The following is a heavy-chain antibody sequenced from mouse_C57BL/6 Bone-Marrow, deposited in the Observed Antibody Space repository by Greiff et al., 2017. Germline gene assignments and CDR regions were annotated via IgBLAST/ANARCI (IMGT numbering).Heavy chain of an antibody. D-gene: IGHD4-1*01. Sequence: QVQLQQPGAELVKPGASVTLSCKASGYTFTGYWMHWVKQRPGQGLEWIGMIHPNSGNTNYTEKFKGKATLTEDKSSSTAYIQLSSLTSVDSAVYYCARNGDAGYWGQGTTLTVSS. CDR2: IHPNSGNT. CDR3: ARNGDAGY. V-gene: IGHV1-64*01. CDR1: GYTFTGYW. J-gene: IGHJ2*01.